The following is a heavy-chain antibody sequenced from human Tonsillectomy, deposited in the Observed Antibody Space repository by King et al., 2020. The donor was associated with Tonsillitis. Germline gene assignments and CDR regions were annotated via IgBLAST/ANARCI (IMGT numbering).Heavy chain of an antibody. Sequence: QLVQSGGGVVQPGRSLRLSCAASGFTFSSYGMHWVRQAPGKGREWVAVISYDGSNKYYADSVKGRFTISRDNSKNTLYLQMNSLRAEDTAVYYCARNYYFDYWGQGTLVTVSS. J-gene: IGHJ4*02. V-gene: IGHV3-33*05. CDR3: ARNYYFDY. CDR2: ISYDGSNK. CDR1: GFTFSSYG.